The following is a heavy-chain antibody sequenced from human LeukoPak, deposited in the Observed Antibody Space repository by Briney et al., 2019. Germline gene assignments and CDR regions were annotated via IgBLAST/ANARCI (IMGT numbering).Heavy chain of an antibody. CDR1: GYSFPTYW. V-gene: IGHV5-51*01. CDR3: ARASSRGYSSSFEY. Sequence: GESLKISCKGSGYSFPTYWIAWVRQMPGKGLEWMGIIYPDESNIRYSPSFQGQVTISADKSISTAYLQWSSLKASDTAMYYCARASSRGYSSSFEYWGQGTLVTVSS. CDR2: IYPDESNI. D-gene: IGHD2-2*03. J-gene: IGHJ4*02.